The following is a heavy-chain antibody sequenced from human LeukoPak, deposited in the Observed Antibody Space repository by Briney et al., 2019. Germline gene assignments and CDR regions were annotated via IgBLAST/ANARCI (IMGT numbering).Heavy chain of an antibody. CDR1: GGSISGYY. CDR2: IYYSGST. J-gene: IGHJ4*02. Sequence: SETLSLTCTVSGGSISGYYWSWIRQPPGKGLEWIGYIYYSGSTNYNPSLKSRVTISVDTSKNQFSLKLSSVTAADTAVYYCATHRVHCSSTSCYYFDYWGQGTLVTVSS. V-gene: IGHV4-59*08. D-gene: IGHD2-2*01. CDR3: ATHRVHCSSTSCYYFDY.